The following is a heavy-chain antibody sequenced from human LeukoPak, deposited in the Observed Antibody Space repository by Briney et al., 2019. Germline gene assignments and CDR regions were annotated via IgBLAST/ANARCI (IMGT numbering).Heavy chain of an antibody. Sequence: KPGGSLRLSCAASGFTVSSNYMSWVRQAPGKGLEWVSVIYSGGSTYYADSVKGRFTISRDNSKNTLYLQMNSLRAGDTAVYYCARDSGGAFDIWGQGTMVTVSS. CDR3: ARDSGGAFDI. D-gene: IGHD1-26*01. CDR1: GFTVSSNY. CDR2: IYSGGST. V-gene: IGHV3-53*01. J-gene: IGHJ3*02.